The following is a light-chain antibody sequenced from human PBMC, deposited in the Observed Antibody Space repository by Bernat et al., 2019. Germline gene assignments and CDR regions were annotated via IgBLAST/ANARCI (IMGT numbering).Light chain of an antibody. CDR1: TSNIKYNH. Sequence: QSVLTQPPSASGTLGQRVTISCSGSTSNIKYNHEYWYQQFPGTAPKLLIYDYHQRPSGVPDRFSDSKSGTSASLAIGGLRSEDEADYYCAAWDDRLSSFVFGSGTKVTVL. V-gene: IGLV1-47*02. CDR2: DYH. J-gene: IGLJ1*01. CDR3: AAWDDRLSSFV.